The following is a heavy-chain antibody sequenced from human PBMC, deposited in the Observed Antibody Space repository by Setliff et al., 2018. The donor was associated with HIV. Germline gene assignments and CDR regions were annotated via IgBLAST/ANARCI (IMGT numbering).Heavy chain of an antibody. J-gene: IGHJ3*02. CDR2: INPNTGGT. Sequence: ASVKVSCKASGYTFSDYYIHWVRRAPGQGFAWMGRINPNTGGTKFAQKFQGSVTMTRDTSISTAYMELRRLRSDDTAVYYCASQFGAYDSSGYEQDAFNIWGQGAMDTVSS. CDR1: GYTFSDYY. V-gene: IGHV1-2*06. D-gene: IGHD3-22*01. CDR3: ASQFGAYDSSGYEQDAFNI.